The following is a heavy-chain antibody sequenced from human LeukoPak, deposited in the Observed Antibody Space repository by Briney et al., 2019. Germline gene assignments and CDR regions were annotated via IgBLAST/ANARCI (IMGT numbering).Heavy chain of an antibody. Sequence: GGSLRLSCAASGFTFSSYWMSWVRQAPGKGLEWVANIKQDGSERYYVDSVKGRFTISRDNAKNSLYLQMNSLRAEDTAVYYCARLQSYDSDAFGIWGQGTMVTVSS. CDR1: GFTFSSYW. J-gene: IGHJ3*02. D-gene: IGHD5-24*01. V-gene: IGHV3-7*01. CDR3: ARLQSYDSDAFGI. CDR2: IKQDGSER.